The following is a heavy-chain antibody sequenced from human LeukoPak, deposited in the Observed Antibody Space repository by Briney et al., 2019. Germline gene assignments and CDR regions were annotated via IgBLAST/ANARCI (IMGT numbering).Heavy chain of an antibody. CDR1: GFTFSSYA. CDR2: ISGSGGST. D-gene: IGHD3-3*01. Sequence: GGSLRLSCTASGFTFSSYAMCWVRKAPGKGLEWFSPISGSGGSTYYADSVKGRFTISRDNSKNTLYLQMNSLRAEDTAVYYCAKDLSAGYYGMDVWGQGTTVTVSS. V-gene: IGHV3-23*01. CDR3: AKDLSAGYYGMDV. J-gene: IGHJ6*02.